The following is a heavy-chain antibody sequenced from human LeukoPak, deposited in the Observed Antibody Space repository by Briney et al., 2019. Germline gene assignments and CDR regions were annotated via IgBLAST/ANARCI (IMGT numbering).Heavy chain of an antibody. J-gene: IGHJ4*02. CDR1: GYTFTGYY. Sequence: ASVKVSCKASGYTFTGYYMHWVRQAPGQGLEWMGWINPNSGGTNYAQKFQGRVTMTRDTSISTAYMELSRLRSDDTAVYYCASGSPAIPQAYSSSWYPFDYWGQGTLVTVSS. CDR3: ASGSPAIPQAYSSSWYPFDY. V-gene: IGHV1-2*02. CDR2: INPNSGGT. D-gene: IGHD6-13*01.